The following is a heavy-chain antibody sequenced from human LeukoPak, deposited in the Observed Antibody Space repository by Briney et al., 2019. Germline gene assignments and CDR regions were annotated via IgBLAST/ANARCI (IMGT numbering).Heavy chain of an antibody. J-gene: IGHJ4*02. CDR1: GASTSNYY. Sequence: PSETLSLTCSVSGASTSNYYWSWIRQPAGQGLEWIGRINVSGNTNYNPSLQSRVTMSLDTSKNQFSLKLSSVTAADTAVYYCARVRTRGSGSYQTYYFDYWGQGTLVTVSS. V-gene: IGHV4-4*07. CDR3: ARVRTRGSGSYQTYYFDY. D-gene: IGHD3-10*01. CDR2: INVSGNT.